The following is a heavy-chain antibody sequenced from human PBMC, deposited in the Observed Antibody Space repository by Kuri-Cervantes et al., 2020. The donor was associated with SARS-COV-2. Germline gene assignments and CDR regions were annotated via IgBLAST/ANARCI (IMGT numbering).Heavy chain of an antibody. Sequence: LSLTCAASGFRFSNYAMSWVRQAPGRGLEWVAVVYSSDARTYYADSAKGRFSISRDNSKNTVYLQMNSLRVEDTAVYYCAKVGLAQNDFWSGYYTGWGQGTLVTVSS. J-gene: IGHJ4*02. CDR3: AKVGLAQNDFWSGYYTG. D-gene: IGHD3-3*01. CDR2: VYSSDART. CDR1: GFRFSNYA. V-gene: IGHV3-23*05.